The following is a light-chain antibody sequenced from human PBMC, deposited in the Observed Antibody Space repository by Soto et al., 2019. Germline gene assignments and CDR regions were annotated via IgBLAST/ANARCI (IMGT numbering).Light chain of an antibody. Sequence: DVQMTQSPPTLSASVGDRVTITCRASQSMNRWLAWYQQKPGKPPKLLIYDASSLESGVPSRFSGSGSGTEFALTISSLQPDDFATYCCQQYNVFYSFGQGTKLEIK. CDR1: QSMNRW. CDR3: QQYNVFYS. CDR2: DAS. V-gene: IGKV1-5*01. J-gene: IGKJ2*03.